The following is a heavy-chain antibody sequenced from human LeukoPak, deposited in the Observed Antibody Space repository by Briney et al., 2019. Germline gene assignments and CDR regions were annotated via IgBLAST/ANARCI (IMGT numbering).Heavy chain of an antibody. Sequence: PGGSLRLSCAASGFTFSSYGMHWVRQAPGKGLEWVSAISGSGGSTYYTDSVKGRFTISRDNSKNTLYLQMNGLRAEDTAVYYCAKSHSSSSYFYYGMDVWGQGTTVTVSS. V-gene: IGHV3-23*01. D-gene: IGHD6-13*01. CDR2: ISGSGGST. CDR3: AKSHSSSSYFYYGMDV. J-gene: IGHJ6*02. CDR1: GFTFSSYG.